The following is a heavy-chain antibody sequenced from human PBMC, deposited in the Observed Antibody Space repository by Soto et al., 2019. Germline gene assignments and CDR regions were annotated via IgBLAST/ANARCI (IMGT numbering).Heavy chain of an antibody. Sequence: SVKVSCKASGGTFSSYAISWVRQAPGQGLEWMGGIIPIFGTANYAQKFQERVTITRDMSTSTAYMELSSLRSEDTAVYYCARGGIVVVVAADSTDYYFDYWGQGTLVTVSS. CDR3: ARGGIVVVVAADSTDYYFDY. V-gene: IGHV1-69*05. CDR1: GGTFSSYA. CDR2: IIPIFGTA. D-gene: IGHD2-15*01. J-gene: IGHJ4*02.